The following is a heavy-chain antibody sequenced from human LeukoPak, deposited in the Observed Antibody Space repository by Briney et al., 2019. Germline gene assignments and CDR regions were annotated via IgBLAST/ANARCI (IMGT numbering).Heavy chain of an antibody. J-gene: IGHJ4*02. D-gene: IGHD4-4*01. CDR2: INHSGST. Sequence: SETLSLTCAVYGGSFSGYYWSWIRQPPGKGLEWIGEINHSGSTNYNPSLKSRVTISVDTSKNQFSLKLSSVTAADTAVYYCARTTSDYSNYGHPDYWGQGTLVTVSS. CDR3: ARTTSDYSNYGHPDY. CDR1: GGSFSGYY. V-gene: IGHV4-34*01.